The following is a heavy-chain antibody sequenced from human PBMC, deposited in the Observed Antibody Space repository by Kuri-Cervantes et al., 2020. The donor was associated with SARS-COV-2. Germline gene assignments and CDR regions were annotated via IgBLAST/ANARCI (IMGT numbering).Heavy chain of an antibody. CDR1: GFTFSSYG. D-gene: IGHD1-26*01. Sequence: GESLKISCAASGFTFSSYGMHWVRQAPGKGLEWVAFIRYDGSNKYYADSVKGRFTISRDNSKNTLYLQMNSLRAEDTAVYYCAREGWELLDYWGQGTLVTVSS. V-gene: IGHV3-30*02. J-gene: IGHJ4*02. CDR3: AREGWELLDY. CDR2: IRYDGSNK.